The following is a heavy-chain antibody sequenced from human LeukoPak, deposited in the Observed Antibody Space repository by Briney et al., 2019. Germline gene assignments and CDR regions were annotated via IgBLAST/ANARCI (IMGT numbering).Heavy chain of an antibody. V-gene: IGHV4-59*01. CDR3: ARDGYSGNDGW. D-gene: IGHD5-12*01. Sequence: SEALSLTCTVSGGSISSYYRSWIRQPPGKGLEWIGYIYYSGSTNYNPSLKSRVTISVDTSKNQFSLKLSSVTAADTAVYYCARDGYSGNDGWWGQGTLVTVS. CDR1: GGSISSYY. CDR2: IYYSGST. J-gene: IGHJ4*02.